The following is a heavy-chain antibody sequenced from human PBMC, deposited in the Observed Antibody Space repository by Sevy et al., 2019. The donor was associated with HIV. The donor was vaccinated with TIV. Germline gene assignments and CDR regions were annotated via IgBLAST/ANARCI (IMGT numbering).Heavy chain of an antibody. J-gene: IGHJ4*02. CDR3: ANLVAAAGKRNFDY. Sequence: GGSLRLSCAASGFTFSSYAMSWVRQAPGKGVEWVSAISGSGGSTYYADSVKGRFTISRDNSKNTLYLQMNSLRAEDTAVYYCANLVAAAGKRNFDYWGQGTLVTVSS. D-gene: IGHD6-13*01. CDR2: ISGSGGST. CDR1: GFTFSSYA. V-gene: IGHV3-23*01.